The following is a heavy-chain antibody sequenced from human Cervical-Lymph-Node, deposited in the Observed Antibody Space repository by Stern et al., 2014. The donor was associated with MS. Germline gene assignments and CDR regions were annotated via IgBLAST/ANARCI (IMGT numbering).Heavy chain of an antibody. J-gene: IGHJ3*01. CDR2: IRSDIHSGTA. Sequence: EVQLVESGGGLEEPGRSLRLSCKGSGFNFGDSALRWFRRAPGKGLERISSIRSDIHSGTAAYATYGRGTFTISRDDSKSTVYLQMNSLKTEDTAMYYCSRDGFYCSGYTCHSRAFDFWGQGTMVTVSS. V-gene: IGHV3-49*03. CDR3: SRDGFYCSGYTCHSRAFDF. CDR1: GFNFGDSA. D-gene: IGHD2-15*01.